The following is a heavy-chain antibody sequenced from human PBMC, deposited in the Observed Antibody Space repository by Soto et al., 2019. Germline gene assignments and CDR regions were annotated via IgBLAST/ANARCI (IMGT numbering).Heavy chain of an antibody. J-gene: IGHJ4*02. CDR3: ARRGSSGKSLDY. CDR2: IYPGGSDT. V-gene: IGHV5-51*01. CDR1: GYNFTTNW. D-gene: IGHD3-16*01. Sequence: GESLKISCKASGYNFTTNWIGWVRQMPGKGLEWMGIIYPGGSDTRYNPSFQGQVTISADKSFSTAFLQWSSLKASDTAMYYCARRGSSGKSLDYWGQGTLVTVSS.